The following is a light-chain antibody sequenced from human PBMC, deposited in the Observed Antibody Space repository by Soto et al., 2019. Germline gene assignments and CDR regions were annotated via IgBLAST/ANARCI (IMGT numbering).Light chain of an antibody. CDR1: SSNIGNNY. J-gene: IGLJ2*01. CDR3: GTWHSSLSAGGVV. V-gene: IGLV1-51*01. CDR2: DNN. Sequence: QSVLTQPPSVSAAPGQKDTISCSGSSSNIGNNYVSWYQQLPGTAPKLLIYDNNKRPSGIPDRFSGSKSGTSATLGITGLQTGDEADYYCGTWHSSLSAGGVVFGGGTKLTVL.